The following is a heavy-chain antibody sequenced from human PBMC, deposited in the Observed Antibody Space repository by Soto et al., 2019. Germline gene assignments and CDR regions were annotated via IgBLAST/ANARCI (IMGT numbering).Heavy chain of an antibody. V-gene: IGHV1-18*01. CDR1: GYTFTSYG. D-gene: IGHD2-2*01. J-gene: IGHJ3*02. CDR3: ARILGYCSSTSCYLSAFDI. Sequence: ASVKVSCKASGYTFTSYGISWVRQAPGQGLEWMGWISAYNGNTNYAQKLQGRVTMTTDTSTSTAYMELRSLRSDDTAVYYCARILGYCSSTSCYLSAFDIWGQGTMVTVSS. CDR2: ISAYNGNT.